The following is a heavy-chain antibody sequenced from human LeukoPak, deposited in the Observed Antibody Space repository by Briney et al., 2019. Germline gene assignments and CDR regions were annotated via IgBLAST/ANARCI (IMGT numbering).Heavy chain of an antibody. V-gene: IGHV4-59*01. J-gene: IGHJ3*02. CDR2: IYYSGST. CDR1: GGSISSYY. D-gene: IGHD3-9*01. Sequence: SETLSLTCTVSGGSISSYYWSWIRQPPGKGLEWIGYIYYSGSTNYNPSLKSRVTISVDTSKNQFSLKLSSVTAADTAVYYCARGRGGHVLRYFDWPHKAFDIWGQGTMVTVSS. CDR3: ARGRGGHVLRYFDWPHKAFDI.